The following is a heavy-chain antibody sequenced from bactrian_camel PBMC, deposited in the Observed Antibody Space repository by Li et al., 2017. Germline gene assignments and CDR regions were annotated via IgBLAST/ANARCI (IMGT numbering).Heavy chain of an antibody. CDR2: VNGNGGTT. V-gene: IGHV3S1*01. CDR3: AKDHPPLRNYGGTYYAELRDFDY. D-gene: IGHD2*01. Sequence: HVQLVESGGGLVQPGGSLRLSCAASGFTFSNYLMYWVRQAPGKGLEWVAVVNGNGGTTYYADPVKGRSTISRNNAKNTVYLQLNDLKTEDTAMYYCAKDHPPLRNYGGTYYAELRDFDYGGQGTQVTVS. CDR1: GFTFSNYL. J-gene: IGHJ6*01.